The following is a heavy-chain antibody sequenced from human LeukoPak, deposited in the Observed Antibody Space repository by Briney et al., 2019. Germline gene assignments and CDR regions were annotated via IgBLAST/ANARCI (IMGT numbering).Heavy chain of an antibody. CDR1: GFNFSSYE. CDR2: ISSSGSTI. D-gene: IGHD2-15*01. CDR3: NHLAVAGDAFDI. J-gene: IGHJ3*02. Sequence: PGGSLRLSCAASGFNFSSYEMNWVRQAPGKWLEWVSYISSSGSTIYYADSVKGRFTISRDNAKNSLYLQMNSLRAEDTAVYYCNHLAVAGDAFDIWGQGTMVTVSS. V-gene: IGHV3-48*03.